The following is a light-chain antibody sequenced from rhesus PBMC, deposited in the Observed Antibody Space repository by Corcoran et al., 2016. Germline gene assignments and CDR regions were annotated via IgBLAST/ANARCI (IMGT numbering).Light chain of an antibody. J-gene: IGKJ3*01. V-gene: IGKV3-31*02. CDR1: QSVTSY. CDR3: QETSNLFT. Sequence: EIVMTQSPATLSLSPGERATLSCRASQSVTSYLAWYQQKPRQAPSHLIDGASTRATGIPDRFRGRGSGTDFPLTINSLEPVDFAVYYCQETSNLFTFGPGTKLDIK. CDR2: GAS.